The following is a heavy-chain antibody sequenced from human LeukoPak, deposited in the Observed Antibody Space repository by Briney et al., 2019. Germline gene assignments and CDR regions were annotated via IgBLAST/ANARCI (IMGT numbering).Heavy chain of an antibody. CDR1: GFTFSSNA. Sequence: PGGSLRLSCAASGFTFSSNAMSWVRQAPGKGLEWVSVLTGNGARTYYADSVKGRFTISRDNSKNTLSLQMNSLRAEDTAVYYCAKDAVAQGSGGDYFDYWGQGTLVTVSS. CDR2: LTGNGART. D-gene: IGHD3-10*01. CDR3: AKDAVAQGSGGDYFDY. J-gene: IGHJ4*02. V-gene: IGHV3-23*01.